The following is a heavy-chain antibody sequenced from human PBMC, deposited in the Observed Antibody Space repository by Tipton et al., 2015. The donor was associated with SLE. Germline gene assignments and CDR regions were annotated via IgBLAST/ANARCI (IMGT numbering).Heavy chain of an antibody. CDR2: IYPGDSDT. D-gene: IGHD3-9*01. J-gene: IGHJ5*02. CDR1: GYSFTSYW. CDR3: ARSSTGQYFDWSNWFDP. V-gene: IGHV5-51*01. Sequence: QLVQSGPEVRKPGESLKISCKGSGYSFTSYWIGWVRQMPRKGLEWMGVIYPGDSDTRYSPSFQGQVTISADKSITTAYLQWSSLKASDTAMYYCARSSTGQYFDWSNWFDPWGQGTLVTVS.